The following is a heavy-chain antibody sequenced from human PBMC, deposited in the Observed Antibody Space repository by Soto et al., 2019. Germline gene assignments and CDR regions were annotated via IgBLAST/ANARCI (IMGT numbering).Heavy chain of an antibody. V-gene: IGHV4-30-4*01. CDR3: AREPFGYSYDFWSGSDV. D-gene: IGHD3-3*01. CDR1: GGSISSGDYY. J-gene: IGHJ6*02. CDR2: IYYSGST. Sequence: PSETLSLTCTVSGGSISSGDYYWSWIRQPPGKGLEWIGYIYYSGSTYYNPSLKSRVTISVDTSKNQFSLKLSSVTAADTAVYYCAREPFGYSYDFWSGSDVWGQGTTVTVSS.